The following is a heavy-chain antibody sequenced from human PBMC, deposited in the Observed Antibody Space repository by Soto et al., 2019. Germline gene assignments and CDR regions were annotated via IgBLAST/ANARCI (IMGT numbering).Heavy chain of an antibody. D-gene: IGHD3-22*01. V-gene: IGHV1-69*06. J-gene: IGHJ4*02. CDR3: ARCHSDSSGPGYLDS. CDR2: VIPIFPKA. Sequence: QVRLVQSEAEVKKAGSSVKVSCKASGGTFSSDAVTWVRQAPGQGLEWMGGVIPIFPKANYAQKIQGRATITVDKSTSTVYMELNSLKSEDTAMYYCARCHSDSSGPGYLDSWGQGTLVTV. CDR1: GGTFSSDA.